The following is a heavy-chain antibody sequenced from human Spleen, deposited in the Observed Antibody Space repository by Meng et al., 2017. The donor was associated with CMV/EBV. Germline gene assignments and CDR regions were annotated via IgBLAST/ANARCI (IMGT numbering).Heavy chain of an antibody. CDR2: INPSSGAT. Sequence: ASVKVSCKASGYTFIGYYMDWVRQAPGQGLEWMGWINPSSGATKYAQKFQDRVTMARDTSISTAYMELNSLRSDDTAVYYCARGGGGDGYNGDYWGQGTLVTVSS. V-gene: IGHV1-2*02. J-gene: IGHJ4*02. CDR3: ARGGGGDGYNGDY. CDR1: GYTFIGYY. D-gene: IGHD5-24*01.